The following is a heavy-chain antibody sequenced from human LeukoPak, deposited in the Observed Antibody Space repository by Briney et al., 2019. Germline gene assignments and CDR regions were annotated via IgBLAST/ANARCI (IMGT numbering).Heavy chain of an antibody. D-gene: IGHD3-10*01. Sequence: GGSLRLSCAASGFTVSSSYMSWVRQAPGKGLEWVAIISYDGSNKYYADSVKGRFTISRDNSKNTLYLQMNSLRAEDTAVYYCAKDEVKYYGSGSYSQLDFWGQGTLVTVSS. J-gene: IGHJ4*02. V-gene: IGHV3-30*18. CDR1: GFTVSSSY. CDR2: ISYDGSNK. CDR3: AKDEVKYYGSGSYSQLDF.